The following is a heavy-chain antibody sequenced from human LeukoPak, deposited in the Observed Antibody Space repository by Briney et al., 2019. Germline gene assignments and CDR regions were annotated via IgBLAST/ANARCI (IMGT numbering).Heavy chain of an antibody. CDR1: GYRFNAYW. V-gene: IGHV5-51*01. J-gene: IGHJ3*01. D-gene: IGHD3-22*01. CDR3: ARPNITSYYDSRGYDAFDV. Sequence: PGAFLKISCKGSGYRFNAYWIALGRQMPGKGLELMGIFYPGGSDTRYSPSFQGQVTISADKSVRTAYLQWSSLKSSDTAMYYCARPNITSYYDSRGYDAFDVWGQGTMVTVSS. CDR2: FYPGGSDT.